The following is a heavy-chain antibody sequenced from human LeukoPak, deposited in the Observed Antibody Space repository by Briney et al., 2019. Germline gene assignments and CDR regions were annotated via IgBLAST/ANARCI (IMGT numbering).Heavy chain of an antibody. V-gene: IGHV3-30-3*01. Sequence: GGSLRLSCAASGFTFSSYAMHWVRQAPGKGLEWVAVISYDGSNKYYADSVKGRFTISRDNSKNMLYLQMNSLRAEDTAVYYCARDQMAGYFDYWGQGTLVTVSS. J-gene: IGHJ4*02. CDR3: ARDQMAGYFDY. CDR2: ISYDGSNK. D-gene: IGHD5-24*01. CDR1: GFTFSSYA.